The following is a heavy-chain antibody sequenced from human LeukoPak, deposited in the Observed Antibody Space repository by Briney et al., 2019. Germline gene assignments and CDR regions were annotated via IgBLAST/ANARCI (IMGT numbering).Heavy chain of an antibody. J-gene: IGHJ4*02. CDR1: GYSISSGYY. CDR2: IYHSGST. CDR3: ARQGWSTTYYFDY. D-gene: IGHD6-19*01. Sequence: SETLSLTCTVSGYSISSGYYWGWIRQPPGKGLEWIGSIYHSGSTYYNPSLKNRVTISVDTSKNQFSLKLSSVTAADTAVYYCARQGWSTTYYFDYWGQGTLVTVSS. V-gene: IGHV4-38-2*02.